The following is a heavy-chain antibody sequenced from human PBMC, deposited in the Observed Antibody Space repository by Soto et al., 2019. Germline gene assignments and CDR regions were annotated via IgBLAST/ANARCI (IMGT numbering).Heavy chain of an antibody. D-gene: IGHD6-25*01. Sequence: QVQLVESGGGVVQPGSSLRLSCAASGFTFSNYGMHWVRQAPGKGLEWVANIQYDGINKRYADTVRGRFTMSRDNSKNTVYLQLNNLRAEDTAVYYCATEQAEARDFDLWGQGTLVTVSS. J-gene: IGHJ4*02. V-gene: IGHV3-30*02. CDR1: GFTFSNYG. CDR3: ATEQAEARDFDL. CDR2: IQYDGINK.